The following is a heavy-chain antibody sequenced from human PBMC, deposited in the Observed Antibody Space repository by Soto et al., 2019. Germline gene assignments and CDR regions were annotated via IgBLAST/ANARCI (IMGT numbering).Heavy chain of an antibody. CDR3: ARDGVGSVAGTTDYYYYGMDV. CDR1: GYTFTSYG. Sequence: VKVSCKASGYTFTSYGISWVRQAPGQGLEWMGWISAYNGNTDYAQKLQGRVTMTTDTSTSTAYMELRSLRSDDTAVYYCARDGVGSVAGTTDYYYYGMDVWGQGTTVTVSS. CDR2: ISAYNGNT. V-gene: IGHV1-18*01. J-gene: IGHJ6*02. D-gene: IGHD6-19*01.